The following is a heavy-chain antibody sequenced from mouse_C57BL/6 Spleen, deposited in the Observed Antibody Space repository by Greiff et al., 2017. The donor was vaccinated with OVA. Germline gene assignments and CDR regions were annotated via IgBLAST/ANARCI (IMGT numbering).Heavy chain of an antibody. D-gene: IGHD4-1*01. J-gene: IGHJ2*01. V-gene: IGHV1-74*01. CDR3: APLEYYFDV. Sequence: VQLQQPGAELVKPGASVKVSCEASGYTFPSYWMPWVQQRPGQGLELIGTIHPSDSDTTYTQTFKSKATLTVDKSYRTVYRQLSSLTSEDSAVYYCAPLEYYFDVWGKGTTLTVSS. CDR2: IHPSDSDT. CDR1: GYTFPSYW.